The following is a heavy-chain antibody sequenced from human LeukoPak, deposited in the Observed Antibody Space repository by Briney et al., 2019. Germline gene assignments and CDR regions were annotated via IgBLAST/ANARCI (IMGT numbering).Heavy chain of an antibody. CDR1: GGSISSGRHY. J-gene: IGHJ4*02. V-gene: IGHV4-61*02. CDR3: ARGGIAVAGLPSHFDY. CDR2: IYTSGST. Sequence: PSETLSLTCIVSGGSISSGRHYWSWIRQPAGKGLEWIGRIYTSGSTNYNPSLKSRVTISIDTSKNQFSLKLSSVTAADTAVYYCARGGIAVAGLPSHFDYWGQGTLVTVSS. D-gene: IGHD6-19*01.